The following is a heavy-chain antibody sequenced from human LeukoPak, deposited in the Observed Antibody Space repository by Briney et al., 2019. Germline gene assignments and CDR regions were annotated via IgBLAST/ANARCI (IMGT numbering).Heavy chain of an antibody. CDR3: ARSSGGARQRLFDY. CDR2: INPNSGGT. Sequence: ASVKVSCKASGYTFTGYYMHWVRQASGQGLEWMGWINPNSGGTNYAQKFQGRVTMTRDTSISTAYMELSRLRSDDTAVYYCARSSGGARQRLFDYWGQGTLVTVSS. V-gene: IGHV1-2*02. J-gene: IGHJ4*02. D-gene: IGHD1-26*01. CDR1: GYTFTGYY.